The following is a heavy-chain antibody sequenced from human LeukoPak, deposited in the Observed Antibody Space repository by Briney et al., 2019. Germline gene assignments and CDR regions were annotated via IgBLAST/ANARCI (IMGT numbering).Heavy chain of an antibody. J-gene: IGHJ6*02. V-gene: IGHV1-18*01. CDR1: GYTFNRFG. CDR3: ARDHGGITIFGVVIMQHGMDV. CDR2: ISAYDGNT. D-gene: IGHD3-3*01. Sequence: GASVKVSCKASGYTFNRFGISWVRQAPGQGLEWLGWISAYDGNTNYAQNVQGRVTMTTDTSTSTAYRELRSLRSDDTAVYYCARDHGGITIFGVVIMQHGMDVWGQGTTVTVSS.